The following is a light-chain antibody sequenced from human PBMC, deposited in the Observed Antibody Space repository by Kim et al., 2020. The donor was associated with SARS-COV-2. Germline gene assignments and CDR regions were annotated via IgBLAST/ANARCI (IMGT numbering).Light chain of an antibody. CDR2: GAS. CDR1: QSVSSNY. Sequence: ELVLTQSPGTLSLSPGERATLSCRARQSVSSNYLGWYQQKPGQAPRLLIYGASSRPTGIPDRFSGSGSGTDFTLTIRRLEPEDFAVYYWQQYGTSQRTFGQGTKVDIK. J-gene: IGKJ1*01. V-gene: IGKV3-20*01. CDR3: QQYGTSQRT.